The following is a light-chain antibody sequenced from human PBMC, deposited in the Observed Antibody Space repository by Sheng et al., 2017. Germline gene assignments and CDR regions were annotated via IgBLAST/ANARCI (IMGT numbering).Light chain of an antibody. V-gene: IGLV1-40*01. J-gene: IGLJ3*02. CDR1: SSNLGTGYD. CDR3: QSYDSSLSGWV. CDR2: NND. Sequence: QSVLTQPPSVSGAPGQRVTISCTGTSSNLGTGYDVRWCQQLPGTAPKLLIYNNDIRHSGVPDRFSGSKSGTSATLAITGLQAEDEAYYYCQSYDSSLSGWVFGGGTKLTVL.